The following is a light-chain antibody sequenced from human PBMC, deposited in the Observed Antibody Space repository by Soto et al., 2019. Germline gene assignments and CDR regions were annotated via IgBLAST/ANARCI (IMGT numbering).Light chain of an antibody. CDR1: QSVGSD. CDR2: GAS. V-gene: IGKV3-20*01. J-gene: IGKJ1*01. Sequence: EIVMTPSPATVSVSPGARAPLSCRASQSVGSDLVWYRQKPGQAPRLLIYGASNRATGIPDRFSGSGSGTDFTLTISRLEPEDFAVYYCQQYGSSGTFGQGTKVDIK. CDR3: QQYGSSGT.